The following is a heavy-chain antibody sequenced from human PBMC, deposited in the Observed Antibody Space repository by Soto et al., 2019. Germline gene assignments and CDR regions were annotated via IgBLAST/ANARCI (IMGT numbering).Heavy chain of an antibody. CDR1: GFTFDDYA. CDR2: ISWNSGSI. Sequence: GGSLRLSCAASGFTFDDYAMHWVRQAPGKGLEWVSGISWNSGSIGYADSVKGRFTISRDNAKNSLYLQMNSLRAEDTALYYCAKSVRIDWYSDLWGRGTLVTVSS. CDR3: AKSVRIDWYSDL. V-gene: IGHV3-9*01. J-gene: IGHJ2*01.